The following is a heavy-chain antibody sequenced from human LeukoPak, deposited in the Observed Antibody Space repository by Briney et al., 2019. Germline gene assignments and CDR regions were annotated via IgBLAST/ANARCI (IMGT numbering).Heavy chain of an antibody. CDR2: ISSSSSYI. Sequence: PGGSLRLSCAASGFTFSSYSMNWVCQAPGKGLEWVSSISSSSSYIYYADSVKGRFTISRDNAKNSLYLQMNSLRAEDTAVYYCARDTVTTPYFDYWGQGTLVTVSS. CDR3: ARDTVTTPYFDY. V-gene: IGHV3-21*01. CDR1: GFTFSSYS. D-gene: IGHD4-17*01. J-gene: IGHJ4*02.